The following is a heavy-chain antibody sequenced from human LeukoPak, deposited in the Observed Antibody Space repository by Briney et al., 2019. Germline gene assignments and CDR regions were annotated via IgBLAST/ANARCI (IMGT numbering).Heavy chain of an antibody. CDR1: GFTFRSYG. Sequence: GGSLRLSCAASGFTFRSYGMHWVRQAQGKGLEWVAVIWSDGSQQHYADSVKGRFTISRDNFKNTLYLQMNSLRVDDTAVYYCARSSDSSDLGYWGQGTLVTVSS. D-gene: IGHD6-25*01. CDR3: ARSSDSSDLGY. V-gene: IGHV3-33*01. CDR2: IWSDGSQQ. J-gene: IGHJ4*02.